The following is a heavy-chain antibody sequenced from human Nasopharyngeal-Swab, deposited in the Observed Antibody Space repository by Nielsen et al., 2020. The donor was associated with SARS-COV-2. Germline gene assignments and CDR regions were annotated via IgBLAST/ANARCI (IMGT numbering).Heavy chain of an antibody. V-gene: IGHV4-39*01. CDR3: ARRQSSGWYGSFDY. Sequence: SETLSLTCSVTGDSIVSSSFYWAWLRQPTGMGLERNGSILYNGNTYYNPSLKSRVTISVDTSKNEFSVKLSSATAADTAFYYCARRQSSGWYGSFDYWGQGRLVTVSS. D-gene: IGHD6-19*01. CDR2: ILYNGNT. CDR1: GDSIVSSSFY. J-gene: IGHJ4*02.